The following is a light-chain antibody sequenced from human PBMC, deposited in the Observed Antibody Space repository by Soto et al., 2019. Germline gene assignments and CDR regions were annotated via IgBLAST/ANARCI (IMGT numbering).Light chain of an antibody. V-gene: IGLV1-40*01. Sequence: QSVLTQPPSVSGAPGQRVTISCTGSSSXIGAGYDVHWYQQLPGTAPKLLIYANSNRPSGVPDRFSGSKSGTSASLAITGLQAEDEADYYCQSYDSSLSPYVFGTGTKLTVL. CDR3: QSYDSSLSPYV. CDR1: SSXIGAGYD. CDR2: ANS. J-gene: IGLJ1*01.